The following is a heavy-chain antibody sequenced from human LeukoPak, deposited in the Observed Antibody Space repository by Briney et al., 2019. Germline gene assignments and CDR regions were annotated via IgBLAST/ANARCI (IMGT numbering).Heavy chain of an antibody. Sequence: GGSLRLSCAASGFTFSDYYMSWVRQAPGKGLEWVSAISGSGGSTYYADSVKGRFTISRDNSKNTLYLQMNSLRAEDTAVYYCAKDSRIVAAAPFDYWGQGTLVTVSS. CDR2: ISGSGGST. D-gene: IGHD6-13*01. CDR3: AKDSRIVAAAPFDY. V-gene: IGHV3-23*01. J-gene: IGHJ4*02. CDR1: GFTFSDYY.